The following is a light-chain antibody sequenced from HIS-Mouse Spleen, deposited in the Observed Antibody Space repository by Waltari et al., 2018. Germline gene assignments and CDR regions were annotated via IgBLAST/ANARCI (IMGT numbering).Light chain of an antibody. CDR3: QQYGSSPT. J-gene: IGKJ2*01. Sequence: EIVLTQSPGTLSLSPGERATLSCRASQSVSSSDLAWYQQKPGQAPRLLIYGASSRATGIPDRFSGSGSGTDFTLTISRLEPEDFAVYYCQQYGSSPTFGQGTKLEIK. V-gene: IGKV3-20*01. CDR2: GAS. CDR1: QSVSSSD.